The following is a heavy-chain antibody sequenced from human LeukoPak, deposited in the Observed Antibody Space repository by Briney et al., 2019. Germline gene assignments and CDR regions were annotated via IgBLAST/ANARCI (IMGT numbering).Heavy chain of an antibody. Sequence: GGSLRLSCVASGFTFSSYAKHWVRQAPGKGLEWVAVIPYHGSNEYYADSVKGRFTISRDNSKNTLYLQMNSLRPEDTAVYYCATSYDSSGYYHFDYWGQGTLVTVSS. CDR1: GFTFSSYA. V-gene: IGHV3-30*04. J-gene: IGHJ4*02. CDR2: IPYHGSNE. CDR3: ATSYDSSGYYHFDY. D-gene: IGHD3-22*01.